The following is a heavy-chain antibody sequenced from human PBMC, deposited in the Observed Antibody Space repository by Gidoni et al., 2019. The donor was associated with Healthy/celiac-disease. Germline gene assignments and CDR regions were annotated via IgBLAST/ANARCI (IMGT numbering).Heavy chain of an antibody. CDR1: GFTFDDYT. CDR2: ISWDGGST. D-gene: IGHD5-12*01. Sequence: EVQLVESGGVVVQPGGSLRLPCAASGFTFDDYTMHWVRQAPGKGLEWVSLISWDGGSTYYADSVKGRFTISRDNSKNSLYLQMNSLRTEDTALYYCAKDKYSGYDWPPHLDYWGQGTLVTVSS. V-gene: IGHV3-43*01. CDR3: AKDKYSGYDWPPHLDY. J-gene: IGHJ4*02.